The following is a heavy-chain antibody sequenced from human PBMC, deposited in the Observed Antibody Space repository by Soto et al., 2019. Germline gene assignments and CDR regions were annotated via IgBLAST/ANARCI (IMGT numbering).Heavy chain of an antibody. D-gene: IGHD2-15*01. V-gene: IGHV3-23*01. Sequence: GGSLRLSCAASGFTFSSYAMSWVRQAPGKGLEWVSAISGSGGSTYYADSVKGRFTISRDNSKNTLYLQMNSLRAEDTAVYYCAKAPEIVVVVAAIVGPAYYMDVWGKGTTVTVSS. J-gene: IGHJ6*03. CDR3: AKAPEIVVVVAAIVGPAYYMDV. CDR2: ISGSGGST. CDR1: GFTFSSYA.